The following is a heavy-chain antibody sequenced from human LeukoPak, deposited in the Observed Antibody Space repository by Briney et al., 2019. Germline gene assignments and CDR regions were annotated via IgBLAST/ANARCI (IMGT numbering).Heavy chain of an antibody. CDR3: ARPPVGANDAFDI. V-gene: IGHV7-4-1*02. CDR1: GYTFTRYA. J-gene: IGHJ3*02. D-gene: IGHD1-26*01. Sequence: ASVKVSCKASGYTFTRYAMNWVRQAPGQGLEWMGWINTNTGNPTHAQDFTGRFVFSVDTSVSTAYLQISNLKAEDTAVYYCARPPVGANDAFDIWGQGTMVTVSS. CDR2: INTNTGNP.